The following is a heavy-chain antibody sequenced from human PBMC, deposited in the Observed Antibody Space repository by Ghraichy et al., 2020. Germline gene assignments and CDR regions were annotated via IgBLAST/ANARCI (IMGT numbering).Heavy chain of an antibody. CDR1: GFTFSSYS. J-gene: IGHJ6*02. CDR2: ISSSSSTI. V-gene: IGHV3-48*04. Sequence: GGSLRLSCAASGFTFSSYSMNWVRQAPGKGLEWVSYISSSSSTIYYADSVKGRFTISRDNAKNSLYLQMNSLRAEDTAVYYCARDRTIVVVPAANYYGMDVWGQGTTVTVSS. CDR3: ARDRTIVVVPAANYYGMDV. D-gene: IGHD2-2*01.